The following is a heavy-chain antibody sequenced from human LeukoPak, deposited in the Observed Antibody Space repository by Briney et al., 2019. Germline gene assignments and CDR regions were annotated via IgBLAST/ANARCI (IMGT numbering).Heavy chain of an antibody. J-gene: IGHJ5*02. CDR3: ARDRVTMVRGVTFNWFDP. CDR1: GYTFTGYY. Sequence: ASVKVSCKASGYTFTGYYMHWVRQAPGQGLEWMGWINPNSGGTNYAQKFQGRVTMTRDTSISTAYMELSRLRSDDTAVYYCARDRVTMVRGVTFNWFDPWGQGTLVTVST. V-gene: IGHV1-2*02. CDR2: INPNSGGT. D-gene: IGHD3-10*01.